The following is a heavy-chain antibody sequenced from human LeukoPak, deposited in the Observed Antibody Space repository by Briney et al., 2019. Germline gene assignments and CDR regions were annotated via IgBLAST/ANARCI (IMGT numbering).Heavy chain of an antibody. CDR3: ARGRTPAGGRVLDRY. Sequence: GASVKVSCTASGYTFTAYYMHWVRQAPGQGLEWMGCIDPNNGATDYAQKSQGRVTMTRDTSIGTAYMELSSLTSDDTAIYYCARGRTPAGGRVLDRYWGQGTLVTVSS. J-gene: IGHJ4*01. CDR1: GYTFTAYY. CDR2: IDPNNGAT. D-gene: IGHD2-15*01. V-gene: IGHV1-2*02.